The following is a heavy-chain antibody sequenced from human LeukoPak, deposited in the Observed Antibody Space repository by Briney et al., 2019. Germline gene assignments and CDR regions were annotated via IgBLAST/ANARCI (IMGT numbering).Heavy chain of an antibody. V-gene: IGHV3-21*01. D-gene: IGHD3-9*01. J-gene: IGHJ6*03. CDR1: GFTFSSYS. CDR3: ARDLDSPNYYYYMDV. CDR2: ISSSSSYI. Sequence: GGSLRLSCAASGFTFSSYSMSWVRQAPGKGLEWVSPISSSSSYIYYADSVKGRFTISRDNAKNSLYLQMNSLRAEDTAVYYCARDLDSPNYYYYMDVWGKGTTVTVSS.